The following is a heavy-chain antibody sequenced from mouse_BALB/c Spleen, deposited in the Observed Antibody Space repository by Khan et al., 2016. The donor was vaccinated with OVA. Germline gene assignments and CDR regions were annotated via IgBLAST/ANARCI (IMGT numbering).Heavy chain of an antibody. J-gene: IGHJ3*01. CDR1: GYTFTNYG. CDR2: INTYTGEP. V-gene: IGHV9-3-1*01. Sequence: QIQLVQSGPELKKPGETVKISCKASGYTFTNYGMDWVKQAPGKGLKWMGWINTYTGEPTYPDDFKGRFAFSLDSSASTVYLQINNLKKEDTATYFCARREYYWSIAYWGQGTLVTVST. CDR3: ARREYYWSIAY. D-gene: IGHD2-14*01.